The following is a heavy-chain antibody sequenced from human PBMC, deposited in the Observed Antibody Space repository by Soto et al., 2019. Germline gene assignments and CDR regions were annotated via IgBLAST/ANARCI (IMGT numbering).Heavy chain of an antibody. J-gene: IGHJ5*02. CDR3: TREQSDDNYFDP. V-gene: IGHV4-61*08. CDR2: IYYSGGT. CDR1: GAALSSGGYF. Sequence: PSETLSLTCTVSGAALSSGGYFYAWVRQPPGKRLEWLGYIYYSGGTNYNPSLKSRVTISLDKSKSQFSLRLISVTAADTAVYYCTREQSDDNYFDPWGQGTLVTVSS. D-gene: IGHD6-19*01.